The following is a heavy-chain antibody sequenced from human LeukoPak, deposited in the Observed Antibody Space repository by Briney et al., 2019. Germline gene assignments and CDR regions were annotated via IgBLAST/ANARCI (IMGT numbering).Heavy chain of an antibody. CDR1: GFTFSSYA. CDR3: AKDAPFAYCCGDCYRFDY. Sequence: AGGSLRLSCAASGFTFSSYAMSWVRQAPGKGLEWVSAISGSGGSTYYADSVKGRFTISRDNSKNTLYLQMNSLRAEDTAVYYCAKDAPFAYCCGDCYRFDYWGQGTLVTVSS. CDR2: ISGSGGST. D-gene: IGHD2-21*01. V-gene: IGHV3-23*01. J-gene: IGHJ4*02.